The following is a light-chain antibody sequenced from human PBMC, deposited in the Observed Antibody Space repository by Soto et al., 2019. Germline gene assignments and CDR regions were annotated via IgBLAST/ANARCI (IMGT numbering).Light chain of an antibody. Sequence: QSVLTQPASVSGSPGQSITISCTGTSSDVGGYNYVSWFQQDPGKAPKLMIYDVSDRPSGASSRFSGSKSGNTASLTISGLQAEDEADYYCSSHTTSSTWVFGGGTKLTVL. J-gene: IGLJ3*02. CDR2: DVS. V-gene: IGLV2-14*01. CDR3: SSHTTSSTWV. CDR1: SSDVGGYNY.